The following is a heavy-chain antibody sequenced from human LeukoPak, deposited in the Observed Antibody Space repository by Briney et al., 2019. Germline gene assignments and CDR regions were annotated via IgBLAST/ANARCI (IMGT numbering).Heavy chain of an antibody. Sequence: SETLSLTCTVSGGSISSYYWSWIRQPPGKGLEWIGTIYYSGSTYYNPSLRSRVTISADTSKNQISLKLTSVTAADTAVYYCARHGGSDSAPNDYWGQGTLVTVSS. J-gene: IGHJ4*02. CDR3: ARHGGSDSAPNDY. V-gene: IGHV4-59*04. CDR1: GGSISSYY. CDR2: IYYSGST. D-gene: IGHD2-21*02.